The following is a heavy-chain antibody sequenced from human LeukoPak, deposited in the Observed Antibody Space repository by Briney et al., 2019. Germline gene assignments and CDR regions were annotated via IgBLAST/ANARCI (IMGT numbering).Heavy chain of an antibody. V-gene: IGHV3-33*01. CDR2: IWYDGSNK. CDR3: ARYPYSYGYFDY. D-gene: IGHD5-18*01. CDR1: GFTFSSYG. J-gene: IGHJ4*02. Sequence: GRSLRLSCAASGFTFSSYGMHWVRQAPGKGLEWVAVIWYDGSNKYYADSVKGRFTISRDNSKNTLYLQMNSLRAEDTAVYYCARYPYSYGYFDYWGQGTLVTVSS.